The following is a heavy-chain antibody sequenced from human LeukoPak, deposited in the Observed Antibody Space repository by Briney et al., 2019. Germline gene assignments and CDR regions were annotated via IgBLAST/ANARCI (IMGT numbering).Heavy chain of an antibody. V-gene: IGHV4-39*02. CDR3: AREVSSTAIINY. D-gene: IGHD5-18*01. CDR2: IYYSGST. J-gene: IGHJ4*02. CDR1: GDSISSSSYY. Sequence: SETLSLTCTVSGDSISSSSYYWGWIRQPPGKGLEWIGSIYYSGSTYYNPSLKSRVTISVDTSKNQFPLKLSSVTAADTAVYYCAREVSSTAIINYWGQGTLVTVSS.